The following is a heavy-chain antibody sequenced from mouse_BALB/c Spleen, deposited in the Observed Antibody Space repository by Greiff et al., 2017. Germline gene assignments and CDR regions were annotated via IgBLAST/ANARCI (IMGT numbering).Heavy chain of an antibody. J-gene: IGHJ3*01. CDR3: ASQLTGTRGFAY. Sequence: VKLMESGPSLVQPSQSLSITCTVSGFSLTSYGVHWVRQSPGKGLEWLGVIWRGGSTDYNAAFMSRLSITKDNSKSQVFFKMNSLQADDTAIYYCASQLTGTRGFAYWGQGTLVTVSA. CDR1: GFSLTSYG. CDR2: IWRGGST. V-gene: IGHV2-5-1*01. D-gene: IGHD4-1*01.